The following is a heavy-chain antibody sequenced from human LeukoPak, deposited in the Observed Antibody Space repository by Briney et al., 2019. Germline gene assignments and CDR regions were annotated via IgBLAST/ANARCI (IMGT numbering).Heavy chain of an antibody. J-gene: IGHJ6*03. Sequence: SETLSLTCSVSGGSTRSGRHHWAWVRQPPVKGLEFIGSLYESGRPYYNAPLKIRVTISEDSAAKQFLRNMSPVTAADTAVYYCARGLGGYPFFMDVWGRGTTVIVSS. CDR2: LYESGRP. V-gene: IGHV4-39*06. CDR3: ARGLGGYPFFMDV. D-gene: IGHD2-15*01. CDR1: GGSTRSGRHH.